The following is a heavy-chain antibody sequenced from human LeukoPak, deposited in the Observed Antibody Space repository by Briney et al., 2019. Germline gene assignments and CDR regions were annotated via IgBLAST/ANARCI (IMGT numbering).Heavy chain of an antibody. CDR1: GGSISSYY. D-gene: IGHD2-15*01. CDR2: IYTSGST. J-gene: IGHJ4*02. Sequence: SETLSLTCTVSGGSISSYYWSWMRQPAGKGLEWIGRIYTSGSTNYNPSLKSRVTMSVDTSKNQFSLKLSSVTAADTAVYYCARVRGYCSGGSCAYYFDYWGQGTLVTVSS. V-gene: IGHV4-4*07. CDR3: ARVRGYCSGGSCAYYFDY.